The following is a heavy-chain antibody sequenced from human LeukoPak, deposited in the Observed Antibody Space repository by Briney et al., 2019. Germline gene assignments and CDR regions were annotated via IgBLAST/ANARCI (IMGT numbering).Heavy chain of an antibody. Sequence: GGSLRLSCAASGFTFSSYWMHWVRQAPGKGLVWVSRINSDGSSTSYADSVKGRFTISRDNSKNTLYLQMNSLRAEDTAVYYCAKDLRQQIYYYYYYMDVWGKGTTVTVSS. D-gene: IGHD5/OR15-5a*01. J-gene: IGHJ6*03. CDR1: GFTFSSYW. CDR2: INSDGSST. V-gene: IGHV3-74*01. CDR3: AKDLRQQIYYYYYYMDV.